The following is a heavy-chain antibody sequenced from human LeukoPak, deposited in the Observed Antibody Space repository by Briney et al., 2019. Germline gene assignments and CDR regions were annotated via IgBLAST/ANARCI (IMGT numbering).Heavy chain of an antibody. D-gene: IGHD2-21*01. CDR3: ARGRCGGDCYSGDY. V-gene: IGHV3-23*01. J-gene: IGHJ4*02. CDR1: GFTFSSYA. CDR2: ISGSGGST. Sequence: GGSLRLSCAASGFTFSSYAMSWVRQAPGKGLEWVSAISGSGGSTYYADSVRGRFTISRDNSKNTLYLQMNSLRAEDTAVYYCARGRCGGDCYSGDYWGQGTLVTVSS.